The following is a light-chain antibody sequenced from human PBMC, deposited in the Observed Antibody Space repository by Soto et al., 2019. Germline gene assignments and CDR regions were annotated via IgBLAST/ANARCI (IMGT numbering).Light chain of an antibody. J-gene: IGKJ5*01. CDR3: QQYNYWPIS. CDR2: APS. V-gene: IGKV1-39*01. Sequence: QMTQSPSSLAASVCDSLPLTCRANHIGTSYLNWYQQKPGKTPKLMIYAPSTLQSGVATMFRGSASGTETILTISRLQAEDFAVYYRQQYNYWPISFGQGTRLEIK. CDR1: HIGTSY.